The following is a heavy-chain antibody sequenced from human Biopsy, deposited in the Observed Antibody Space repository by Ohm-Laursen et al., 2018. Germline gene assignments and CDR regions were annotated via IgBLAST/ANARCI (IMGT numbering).Heavy chain of an antibody. J-gene: IGHJ4*02. CDR2: IYLDGNT. V-gene: IGHV3-53*01. CDR3: VRGRAY. CDR1: GFTFQNAW. Sequence: SLRLSCSASGFTFQNAWMSWVRQAPGKGLEWVSIIYLDGNTYYTDSVKGRFTISRDNSKNALYLQMNSLRPADTAKYYCVRGRAYWGQGTLVTVSS.